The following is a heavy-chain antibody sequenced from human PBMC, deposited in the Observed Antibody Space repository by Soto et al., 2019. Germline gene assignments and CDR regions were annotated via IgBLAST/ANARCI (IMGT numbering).Heavy chain of an antibody. CDR3: ARHSRSSSSGDDY. CDR2: IYYSGST. D-gene: IGHD6-13*01. J-gene: IGHJ4*02. CDR1: GGSISSSSYY. V-gene: IGHV4-39*01. Sequence: PSETLSPTCTVSGGSISSSSYYWGWVRQPPGKGLEGIGGIYYSGSTYYNPSLKRRVTISVDTSKNQFSLKLSSVTAPETAVYFWARHSRSSSSGDDYGGRGTLVTVSS.